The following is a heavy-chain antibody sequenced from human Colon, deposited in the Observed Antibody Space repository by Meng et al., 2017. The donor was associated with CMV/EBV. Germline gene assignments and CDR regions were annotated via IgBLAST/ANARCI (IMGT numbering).Heavy chain of an antibody. CDR3: ARDREFDY. J-gene: IGHJ4*02. CDR1: GFTVSSNY. CDR2: IYSGGST. V-gene: IGHV3-53*01. D-gene: IGHD1-26*01. Sequence: GESLKISCAASGFTVSSNYMSWVRQAPGKGLEWVSVIYSGGSTYYADSVKGRFTISRDNSKNTLYLQMNSLRAEDTAVYYCARDREFDYWGQGALVTVSS.